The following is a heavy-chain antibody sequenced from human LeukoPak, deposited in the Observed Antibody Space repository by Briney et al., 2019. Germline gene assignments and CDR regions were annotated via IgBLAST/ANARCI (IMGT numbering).Heavy chain of an antibody. Sequence: GGSLRLSCAVSGFTFRSYAMNWVRQAPGKGLEWVAVISYDGSNKYYADSVKGRFTISRDNSKNTLYLQMNSLRAEDTAVYYCARDREYYDFWSGYYTSEDYGMDVWGQGTTVTVSS. CDR2: ISYDGSNK. V-gene: IGHV3-30-3*01. CDR3: ARDREYYDFWSGYYTSEDYGMDV. CDR1: GFTFRSYA. D-gene: IGHD3-3*01. J-gene: IGHJ6*02.